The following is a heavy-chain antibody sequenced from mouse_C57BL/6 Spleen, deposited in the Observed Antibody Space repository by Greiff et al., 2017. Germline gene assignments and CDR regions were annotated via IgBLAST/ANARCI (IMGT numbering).Heavy chain of an antibody. V-gene: IGHV1-82*01. CDR2: IYPGGGGT. Sequence: VKLQESGPELVKPGASVKISCKASGYAFSSSWMNWVKQRPGKGLEWIGRIYPGGGGTNYNGKFKGKATLTADKSSSTAYMQLSRLTFEDSAVYFCARSSGGFAYWGQGTLVTVSA. CDR1: GYAFSSSW. J-gene: IGHJ3*01. CDR3: ARSSGGFAY.